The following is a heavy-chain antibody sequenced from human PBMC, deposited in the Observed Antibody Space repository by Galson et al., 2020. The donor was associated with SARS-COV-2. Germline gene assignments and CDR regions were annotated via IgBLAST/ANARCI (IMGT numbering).Heavy chain of an antibody. D-gene: IGHD3-3*01. CDR1: GGTFSSYA. Sequence: SVTVSCKASGGTFSSYAISWVRQAPGQGLEWMGGIIPIFGTANYAQKFQGRVTITADKSTSTAYMELSSLRSEDTAVYYCARDSDYDFWSGYSYSASYYYYYMDVWGKGTTVTVSS. CDR3: ARDSDYDFWSGYSYSASYYYYYMDV. V-gene: IGHV1-69*06. J-gene: IGHJ6*03. CDR2: IIPIFGTA.